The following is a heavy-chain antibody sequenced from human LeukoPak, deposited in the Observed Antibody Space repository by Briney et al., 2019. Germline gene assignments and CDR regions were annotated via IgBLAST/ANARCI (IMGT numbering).Heavy chain of an antibody. CDR2: INHSGGT. J-gene: IGHJ5*02. CDR1: GGSFSDYY. D-gene: IGHD2-15*01. CDR3: ARRRAGLRRDLWFDP. Sequence: SETLSLTCAVSGGSFSDYYWGWIRQPPGMGLEWIGEINHSGGTNYNPSLKSRVTISVDTSKNQFSLKLSSVTAADTAVYYCARRRAGLRRDLWFDPWGQGTLVTVSS. V-gene: IGHV4-34*01.